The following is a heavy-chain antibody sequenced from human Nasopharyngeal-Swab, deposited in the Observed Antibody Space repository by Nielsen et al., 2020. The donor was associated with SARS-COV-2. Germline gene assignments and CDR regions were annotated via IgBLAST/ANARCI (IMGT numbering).Heavy chain of an antibody. CDR2: ISSSSTS. D-gene: IGHD1-26*01. CDR1: EITMSRNG. V-gene: IGHV3-48*02. CDR3: ARDVAIVGATLEN. J-gene: IGHJ4*02. Sequence: GESLKISCAASEITMSRNGMHWVRQAPGKGLEWVAYISSSSTSYYADSVKGRFTISRDNPKNSLYLQMNSLRDEDTALYYCARDVAIVGATLENWGQGTLVTVSS.